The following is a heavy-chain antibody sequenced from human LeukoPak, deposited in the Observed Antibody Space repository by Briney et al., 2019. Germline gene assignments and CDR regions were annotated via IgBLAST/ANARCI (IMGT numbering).Heavy chain of an antibody. D-gene: IGHD2-21*02. CDR3: ATVHCGGDCYYHLYYFDQ. Sequence: PGGSLRLSCAASEFSVGSNYMTWVRQAPGKGLEWVSLIYSGGSTYYADSVKGRFTISRDNSKNTLYLQMNSLRAEDTAVYYCATVHCGGDCYYHLYYFDQWGQGTLVTVSS. V-gene: IGHV3-66*01. J-gene: IGHJ4*02. CDR2: IYSGGST. CDR1: EFSVGSNY.